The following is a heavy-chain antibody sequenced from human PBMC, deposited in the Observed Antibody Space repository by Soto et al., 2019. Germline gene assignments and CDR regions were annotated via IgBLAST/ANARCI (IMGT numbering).Heavy chain of an antibody. D-gene: IGHD3-9*01. CDR3: ARLDYDILTGYWFDY. CDR2: IYYSGST. CDR1: GGSISSYY. V-gene: IGHV4-59*08. J-gene: IGHJ4*02. Sequence: SETLSLTCTVSGGSISSYYWSWIRQPPGKGLEWIGYIYYSGSTNYNPSLKSRVTISVDTSKNQFSLKLSSVTAADMAVYYCARLDYDILTGYWFDYWGQGTLVTVSS.